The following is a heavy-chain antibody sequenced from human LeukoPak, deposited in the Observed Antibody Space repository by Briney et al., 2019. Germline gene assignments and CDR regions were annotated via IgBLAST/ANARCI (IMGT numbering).Heavy chain of an antibody. CDR1: GYTFTSYG. CDR3: ARDTGATPAYYYYYMDV. V-gene: IGHV1-18*01. Sequence: ASVKVSCKASGYTFTSYGISWVRQAPGQGLEWMGWISAYNGNTNYAQKLQGRVTMTTDTSTSTAYMELRSLRSDDTAVYYCARDTGATPAYYYYYMDVWGKGTTVTVPS. CDR2: ISAYNGNT. D-gene: IGHD1-26*01. J-gene: IGHJ6*03.